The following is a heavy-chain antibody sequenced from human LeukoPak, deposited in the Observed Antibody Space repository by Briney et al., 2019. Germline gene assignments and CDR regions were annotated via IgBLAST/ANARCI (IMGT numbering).Heavy chain of an antibody. Sequence: AGESLKISCKGSGYSFTSYCVSWVRQLPAKGLECSRRIDRSDSYTTLSACFKIHVNISADKSFTTAYLQWSSQKASDNAMYYCARENGGYFDYWGQGTLVTVSS. CDR2: IDRSDSYT. CDR1: GYSFTSYC. D-gene: IGHD3-10*01. V-gene: IGHV5-10-1*01. J-gene: IGHJ4*02. CDR3: ARENGGYFDY.